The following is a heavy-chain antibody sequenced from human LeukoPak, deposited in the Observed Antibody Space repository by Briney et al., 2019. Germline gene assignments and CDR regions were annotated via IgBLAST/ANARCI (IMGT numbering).Heavy chain of an antibody. CDR3: ARDEGLYGSKGQLYDY. J-gene: IGHJ4*02. V-gene: IGHV3-11*01. D-gene: IGHD2-2*01. Sequence: PGGSLRLSCAASGFILTDYYMTWIRQAPGKGLEWLSTSGGSTIYYADSVKGRFTVSRDSAKNSVFLQMNSLRAEDTAVCYCARDEGLYGSKGQLYDYWGQGTLVTVSS. CDR2: TSGGSTI. CDR1: GFILTDYY.